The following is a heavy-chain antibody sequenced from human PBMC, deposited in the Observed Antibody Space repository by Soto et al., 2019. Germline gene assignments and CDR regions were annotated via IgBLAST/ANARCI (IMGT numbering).Heavy chain of an antibody. D-gene: IGHD3-10*01. CDR3: ARFVLYGLFDY. V-gene: IGHV3-53*04. J-gene: IGHJ4*02. Sequence: EVQLVASGGVLVQPGGSLRLSCAASGFSVSNNYMGWVRQAPGKGLEWVSLIYSDDSTYYSDSVKGRFTISRHSSKNTLFLQMNTLIPEDTAMYDCARFVLYGLFDYWGQGTLVTVSS. CDR2: IYSDDST. CDR1: GFSVSNNY.